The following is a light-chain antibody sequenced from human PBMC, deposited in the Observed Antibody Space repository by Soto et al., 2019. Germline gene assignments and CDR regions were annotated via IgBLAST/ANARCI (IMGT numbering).Light chain of an antibody. Sequence: QSALTQPRSVSGSPGQSVTISCTGTSIDVGGYNYVSWYQHHPGKAPKLMIYDVSKRPSGVPDRFSGSKSGNTASLTISGLQAEDEADYYCCAYAGSYTLVFGGGTKVTVL. CDR3: CAYAGSYTLV. V-gene: IGLV2-11*01. CDR1: SIDVGGYNY. J-gene: IGLJ2*01. CDR2: DVS.